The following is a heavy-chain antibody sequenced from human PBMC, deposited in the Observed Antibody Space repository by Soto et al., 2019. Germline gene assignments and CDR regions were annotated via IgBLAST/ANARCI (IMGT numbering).Heavy chain of an antibody. CDR2: IIPIFGTA. CDR3: ARDPLGWNDVEVAFDI. V-gene: IGHV1-69*13. D-gene: IGHD1-1*01. Sequence: ASVKVSCKASGGTFSSYAISWVRQAPGQGLEWMGGIIPIFGTANYAQKFQGRVTITADESTSTAYMELSSLRSEDTAVYYCARDPLGWNDVEVAFDIWGQGTMVTVSS. CDR1: GGTFSSYA. J-gene: IGHJ3*02.